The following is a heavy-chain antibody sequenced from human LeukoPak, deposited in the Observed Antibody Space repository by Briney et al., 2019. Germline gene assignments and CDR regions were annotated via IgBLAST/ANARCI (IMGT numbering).Heavy chain of an antibody. V-gene: IGHV3-7*04. J-gene: IGHJ4*02. CDR1: GFTFSSYC. CDR3: TRVGYIDEGIDY. Sequence: GGSLRLSCAASGFTFSSYCMSWVRQAPGQGLEWVANIKQDGSKKSYVDSVKGRFTISRDNAKNSLYLQMNSLRAEDTAIYYCTRVGYIDEGIDYWGQGTLVTVSS. D-gene: IGHD5-24*01. CDR2: IKQDGSKK.